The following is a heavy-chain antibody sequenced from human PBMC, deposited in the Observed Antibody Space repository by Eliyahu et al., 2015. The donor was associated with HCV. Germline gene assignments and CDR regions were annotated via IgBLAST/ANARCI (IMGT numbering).Heavy chain of an antibody. CDR1: GXSITTYY. V-gene: IGHV4-59*01. D-gene: IGHD6-19*01. CDR3: ASGGGGIAVAGTGGWFDP. CDR2: IHYSGST. Sequence: QVQLQESGPGLVKPSETLSXTCTVSGXSITTYYWSWIRQPPGKGLEWIGXIHYSGSTNYSPSLKSRVTISLDTSKNQFSLNLTSVTAADTAVYYCASGGGGIAVAGTGGWFDPWGQGTLVTVSS. J-gene: IGHJ5*02.